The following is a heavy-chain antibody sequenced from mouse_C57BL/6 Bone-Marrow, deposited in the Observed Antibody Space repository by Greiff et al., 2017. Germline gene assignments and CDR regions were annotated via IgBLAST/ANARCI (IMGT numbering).Heavy chain of an antibody. CDR1: GFNIKDDY. J-gene: IGHJ4*01. Sequence: VQLQQSGAELVRPGASVKLSCTASGFNIKDDYMHWVKQRPEQGLEWIGWIDPENGDTEYAPKFQGKATITADTSSNTAYLQLSSLTSEDTAVYYCTTCVGDYDGGYWGQGPSVTVSS. CDR3: TTCVGDYDGGY. CDR2: IDPENGDT. D-gene: IGHD2-4*01. V-gene: IGHV14-4*01.